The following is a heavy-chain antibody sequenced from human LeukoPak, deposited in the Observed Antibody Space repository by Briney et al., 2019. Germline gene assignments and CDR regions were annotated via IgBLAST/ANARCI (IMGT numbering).Heavy chain of an antibody. CDR1: GFTFSSYA. J-gene: IGHJ6*02. CDR2: ISYDGSNK. CDR3: ARDRKGGSSWYYYYYGMDV. Sequence: GGSLRLSCAASGFTFSSYAMHWVRQAPGKGLEWVAVISYDGSNKYYADSVKGRFTISRDNSKNTLYLQMNSLRAEDTAVYYCARDRKGGSSWYYYYYGMDVWGQGTTVTVSS. V-gene: IGHV3-30-3*01. D-gene: IGHD6-13*01.